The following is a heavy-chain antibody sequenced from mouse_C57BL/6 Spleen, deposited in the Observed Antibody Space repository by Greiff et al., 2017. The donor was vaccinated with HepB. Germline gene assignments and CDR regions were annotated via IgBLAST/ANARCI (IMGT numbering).Heavy chain of an antibody. Sequence: VQGVESGAELVRPGASVTLSCKASGYTFTDYEMHWVKQTPVHGLEWIGAIDPETGGTAYNQKFKGKAILTADKSSSTAYMELRSLTSEDSAVYYCTRQLGRSFAYWGQGTLVTVSA. D-gene: IGHD4-1*02. CDR3: TRQLGRSFAY. CDR2: IDPETGGT. J-gene: IGHJ3*01. CDR1: GYTFTDYE. V-gene: IGHV1-15*01.